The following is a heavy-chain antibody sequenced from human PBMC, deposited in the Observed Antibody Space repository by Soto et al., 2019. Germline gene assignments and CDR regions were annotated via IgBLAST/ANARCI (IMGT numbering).Heavy chain of an antibody. CDR2: ISGSGGST. J-gene: IGHJ5*02. D-gene: IGHD3-10*01. Sequence: EVQLLESGGGLVQPGGSLRLSCAASGFTFSSYAMSWVRQAPGKGLEWVSAISGSGGSTYYADSVKGRFTISRDNSKNTLYLQMNSLRAEDTAVYYCAKGKWFGELAAWFDPWCQGTLVTVSS. V-gene: IGHV3-23*01. CDR3: AKGKWFGELAAWFDP. CDR1: GFTFSSYA.